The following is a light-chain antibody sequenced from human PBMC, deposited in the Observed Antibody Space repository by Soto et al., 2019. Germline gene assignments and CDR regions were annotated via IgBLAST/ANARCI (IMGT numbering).Light chain of an antibody. CDR2: KAS. CDR1: QSLSYW. Sequence: DIQMTQSPSTLSASVGDTVTITCRASQSLSYWLAWYQQKPGQAPKLLIHKASTLESGVPSRFSGIGSGTEFTLTIRSLQPDDFATFYCHQYGRFPYTFGRGTNLEIK. CDR3: HQYGRFPYT. J-gene: IGKJ2*01. V-gene: IGKV1-5*03.